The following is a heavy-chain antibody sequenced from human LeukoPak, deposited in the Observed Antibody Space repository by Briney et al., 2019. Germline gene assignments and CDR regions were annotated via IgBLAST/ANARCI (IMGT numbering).Heavy chain of an antibody. Sequence: SETLSLTCAVSGYSVSSGYYWGWIRQPPGKGLEWIGSIYHSGSTYYNPSLKSRVTISVDTSKNQFSLKLSSVTAADTAVYCCARAYYDFWSGYYSRGDAFDIWGQGTMVTVSS. CDR1: GYSVSSGYY. D-gene: IGHD3-3*01. V-gene: IGHV4-38-2*01. CDR2: IYHSGST. CDR3: ARAYYDFWSGYYSRGDAFDI. J-gene: IGHJ3*02.